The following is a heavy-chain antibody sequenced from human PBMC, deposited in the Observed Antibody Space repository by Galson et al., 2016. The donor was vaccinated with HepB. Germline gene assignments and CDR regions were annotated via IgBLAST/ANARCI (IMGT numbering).Heavy chain of an antibody. CDR1: GYTFTTFG. J-gene: IGHJ4*02. D-gene: IGHD3-10*01. CDR3: ARDRVMVRGVIGY. Sequence: VKVSCKASGYTFTTFGINWVRQAPGQGLEWMGWINTYTGNANYAQKFQGRVNMTTDTSTSTIYMVVKSLRSDDTAVYYCARDRVMVRGVIGYWGQGTLVTVSS. V-gene: IGHV1-18*01. CDR2: INTYTGNA.